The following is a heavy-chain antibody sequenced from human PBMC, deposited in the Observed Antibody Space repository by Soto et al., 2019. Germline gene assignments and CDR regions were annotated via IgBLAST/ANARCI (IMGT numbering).Heavy chain of an antibody. J-gene: IGHJ5*02. D-gene: IGHD2-2*01. CDR2: ISLYSDGT. CDR3: ARVVPGAEAWFGP. Sequence: VNVSCKTSGYTFSNYGITWVRQAPGQPLEWLGWISLYSDGTNYAQKFQGRVSMTTDTSTTTAYMELRSLRSDDTAVYYCARVVPGAEAWFGPWGQGTLVTVSS. CDR1: GYTFSNYG. V-gene: IGHV1-18*01.